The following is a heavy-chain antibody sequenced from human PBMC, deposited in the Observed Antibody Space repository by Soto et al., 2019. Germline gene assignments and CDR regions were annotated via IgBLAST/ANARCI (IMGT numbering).Heavy chain of an antibody. CDR2: INRRGSEA. V-gene: IGHV3-7*03. CDR1: AFVLRDYP. D-gene: IGHD7-27*01. CDR3: VRGNPTPGLDY. Sequence: EVQLVESGGGLVQPGGSLRLSCVASAFVLRDYPMNWVRQAPGKGLEWVANINRRGSEANYAASVRGRFTISRDNARNLLYLQMNSLRADDTAVYFCVRGNPTPGLDYWGQGTLVTVSS. J-gene: IGHJ4*02.